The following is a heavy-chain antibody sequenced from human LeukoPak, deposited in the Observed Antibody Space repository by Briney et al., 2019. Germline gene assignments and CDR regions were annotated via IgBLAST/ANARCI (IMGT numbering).Heavy chain of an antibody. V-gene: IGHV3-20*04. CDR1: GFTLDDYG. CDR3: ARDGPNYYYYYMDV. Sequence: GGSLRLSCAASGFTLDDYGMSWVRQAPGKGLEWVSGINWNGGSTGYADSVKGRFTISRDNAKNSLYLQMNSLRAEDTALYYCARDGPNYYYYYMDVWGKGTTVTVSS. CDR2: INWNGGST. J-gene: IGHJ6*03. D-gene: IGHD2-8*01.